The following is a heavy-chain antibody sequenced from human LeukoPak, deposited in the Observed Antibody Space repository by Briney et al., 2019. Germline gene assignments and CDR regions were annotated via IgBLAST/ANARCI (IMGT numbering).Heavy chain of an antibody. V-gene: IGHV3-23*01. J-gene: IGHJ3*02. D-gene: IGHD6-19*01. CDR1: GFTFSSYA. CDR2: ISGSGGST. CDR3: AKHIQQWLVPAFDI. Sequence: GGSLRLSCAASGFTFSSYAMGWVRQAPGKGLEWVSAISGSGGSTYYADSVKGRFTISRDNSKNTLYLQMNSLRPEDTALYYCAKHIQQWLVPAFDIWGQGTLVTVSS.